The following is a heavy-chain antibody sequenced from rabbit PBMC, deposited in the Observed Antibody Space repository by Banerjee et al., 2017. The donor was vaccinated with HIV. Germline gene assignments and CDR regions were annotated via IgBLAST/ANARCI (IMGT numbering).Heavy chain of an antibody. Sequence: QEQLVESGGDLVKPGASLTLTCTASGFDFSSGYYICWVRQAPGKGLEWIACIYAGGSDNTYYANWAKGRFTISKTSSTTVTLQMTSLTAADTATYFCTRRDATTIPHYYNLWGPGTLVTVS. D-gene: IGHD6-1*01. CDR3: TRRDATTIPHYYNL. V-gene: IGHV1S45*01. J-gene: IGHJ4*01. CDR1: GFDFSSGYY. CDR2: IYAGGSDNT.